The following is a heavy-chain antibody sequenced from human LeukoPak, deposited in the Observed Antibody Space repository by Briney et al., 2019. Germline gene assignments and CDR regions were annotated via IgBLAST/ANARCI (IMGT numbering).Heavy chain of an antibody. CDR1: GFTFSGYA. CDR2: ISYDGSNK. D-gene: IGHD3-22*01. V-gene: IGHV3-30-3*01. J-gene: IGHJ4*02. Sequence: GRSLRLSCAASGFTFSGYAMHWVRQAPGKGLEWVAVISYDGSNKYYADSVKGRFTISRDNSKNTLYLQMNSLRAEDTAVYYCARTDLWYYDSSGYLYWGQGTLVTVSS. CDR3: ARTDLWYYDSSGYLY.